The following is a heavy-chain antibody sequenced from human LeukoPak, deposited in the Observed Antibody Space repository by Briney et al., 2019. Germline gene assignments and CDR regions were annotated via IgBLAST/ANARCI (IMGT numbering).Heavy chain of an antibody. J-gene: IGHJ6*02. CDR2: IDDDDRT. V-gene: IGHV3-66*01. CDR1: GFTVSRKH. CDR3: AGNHGLGV. Sequence: GGSLRLSCAASGFTVSRKHMSWVRQAPGKGLECISVIDDDDRTYYTDSVRGRFTISRDNSKNTLYLQMNGLTAEDTPLYYCAGNHGLGVWGQGTTVTVSS.